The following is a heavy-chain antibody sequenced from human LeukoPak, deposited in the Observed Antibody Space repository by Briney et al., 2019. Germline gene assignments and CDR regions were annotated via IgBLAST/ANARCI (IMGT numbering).Heavy chain of an antibody. V-gene: IGHV4-4*09. J-gene: IGHJ6*04. CDR1: GGPISNYY. Sequence: SETLSLTCTVSGGPISNYYRSWIRQPPGKGLEWIGYIYTSGSTNYNPSLKSRVTISVDTSKNQFSLKLSSVTAADTAVYYCARHGSTISPLRGVWGKGTTVTVSS. CDR3: ARHGSTISPLRGV. CDR2: IYTSGST. D-gene: IGHD2-15*01.